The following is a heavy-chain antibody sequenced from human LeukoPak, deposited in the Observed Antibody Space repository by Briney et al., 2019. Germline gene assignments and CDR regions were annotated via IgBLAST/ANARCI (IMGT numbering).Heavy chain of an antibody. CDR3: ARDYDILYHVNLYGMDV. D-gene: IGHD3-9*01. CDR1: GFTFSGFP. Sequence: GGSLRLSCAASGFTFSGFPMSWVRQAPGKGLEWVSTISASGGSTYYADSVKGRFTISRDNAKNSLYLQMNSLRAEDTAVYYCARDYDILYHVNLYGMDVWGQGTTVTVSS. J-gene: IGHJ6*02. V-gene: IGHV3-23*01. CDR2: ISASGGST.